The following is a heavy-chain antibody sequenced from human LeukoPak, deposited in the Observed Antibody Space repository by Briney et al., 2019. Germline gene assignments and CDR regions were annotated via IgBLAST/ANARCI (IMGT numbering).Heavy chain of an antibody. D-gene: IGHD1-26*01. CDR1: GFTFSSYG. CDR3: AKVLGWELLKNYFDY. V-gene: IGHV3-30*18. Sequence: PGRSLRLSCAASGFTFSSYGMHWVRQAPGKGLEWVAVISYDGSNKYYADSVKGRFTISRDNSKNTLYLQMNSLRAEDTAVYYCAKVLGWELLKNYFDYWGQGTLVTVSS. J-gene: IGHJ4*02. CDR2: ISYDGSNK.